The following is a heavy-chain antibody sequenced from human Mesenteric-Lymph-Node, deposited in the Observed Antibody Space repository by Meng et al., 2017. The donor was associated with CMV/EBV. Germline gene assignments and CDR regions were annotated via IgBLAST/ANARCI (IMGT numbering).Heavy chain of an antibody. V-gene: IGHV4-34*01. J-gene: IGHJ4*02. CDR1: GGSFSGYY. D-gene: IGHD3-10*01. CDR3: ARGKGWFGEIDY. CDR2: INHSGST. Sequence: TCAVYGGSFSGYYWSWIRQPPGKGLEWIGEINHSGSTNYNPSLKSRVTISVDTSKNQFSLKLSSVTAADTAVYYCARGKGWFGEIDYWGQGTLVTVSS.